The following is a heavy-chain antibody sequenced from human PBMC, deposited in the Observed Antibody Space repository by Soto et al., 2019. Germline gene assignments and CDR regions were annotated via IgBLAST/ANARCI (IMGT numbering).Heavy chain of an antibody. V-gene: IGHV3-30-3*01. CDR3: ARAPSGSYPEFDY. Sequence: GGSLRHSYAASGFIFSSYTVHWVRQAPGKGLEWVGVITYDGSNQYYADSVKGRFTISRDNSRNMLFLQMNSLRPDDTAVYYCARAPSGSYPEFDYWGQGTLVTSPQ. J-gene: IGHJ4*02. CDR1: GFIFSSYT. CDR2: ITYDGSNQ. D-gene: IGHD1-26*01.